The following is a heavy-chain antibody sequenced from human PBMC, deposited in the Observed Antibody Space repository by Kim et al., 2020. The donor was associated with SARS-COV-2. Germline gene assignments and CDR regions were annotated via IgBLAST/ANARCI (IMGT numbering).Heavy chain of an antibody. D-gene: IGHD6-19*01. CDR1: GYTFTSYA. CDR3: ASTMYSSGAIVFDY. J-gene: IGHJ4*02. Sequence: ASVKVSCKASGYTFTSYAMNWVRQAHGQGLEWMGWINTNTGNPTYAQGFTGRFVFSLDTSVSTAYLQISSLKAEDTAVYYCASTMYSSGAIVFDYWGQGTLVTVSS. CDR2: INTNTGNP. V-gene: IGHV7-4-1*02.